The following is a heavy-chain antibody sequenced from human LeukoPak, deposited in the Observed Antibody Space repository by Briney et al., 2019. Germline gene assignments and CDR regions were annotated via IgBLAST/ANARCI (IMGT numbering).Heavy chain of an antibody. Sequence: GGSLRLSCAASGFTFSDYAMSWVRQAPGKGLEWVSGISASGGNTYYADSVKGRFTISRDNSKNTLYVQMNSLRAEDTAVYYCSGETYSSSYKGYWGQGTLVTVFS. V-gene: IGHV3-23*01. CDR3: SGETYSSSYKGY. J-gene: IGHJ4*02. CDR2: ISASGGNT. D-gene: IGHD6-13*01. CDR1: GFTFSDYA.